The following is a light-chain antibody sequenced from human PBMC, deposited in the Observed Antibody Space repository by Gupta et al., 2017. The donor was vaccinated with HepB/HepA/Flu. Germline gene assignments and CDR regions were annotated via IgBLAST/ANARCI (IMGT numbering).Light chain of an antibody. CDR2: EIP. Sequence: DIVMTQTPLSLSVTPGQPASISCKSSQSLLHSSGETYLYWFLQKPGQPPQLLIHEIPKRFSGVPERFSGSGSGTDFTLKISRVETEDVGVYYCMQSVQPPLTFGGGTKVEIK. CDR1: QSLLHSSGETY. CDR3: MQSVQPPLT. V-gene: IGKV2D-29*01. J-gene: IGKJ4*01.